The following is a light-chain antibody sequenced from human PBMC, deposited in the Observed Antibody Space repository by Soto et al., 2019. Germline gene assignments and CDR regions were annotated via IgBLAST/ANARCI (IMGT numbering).Light chain of an antibody. CDR3: AAWDDSLNGRV. V-gene: IGLV2-8*01. J-gene: IGLJ1*01. CDR2: DVT. Sequence: QSALTQSPSASGSPGQSVTISCTGTSSDIGGYNSVSWYQQHPGKAPKVMIYDVTKRPSGVPDRFSGSKSGNTASLAISGLQSDDEADYYCAAWDDSLNGRVFGTGTKVTVL. CDR1: SSDIGGYNS.